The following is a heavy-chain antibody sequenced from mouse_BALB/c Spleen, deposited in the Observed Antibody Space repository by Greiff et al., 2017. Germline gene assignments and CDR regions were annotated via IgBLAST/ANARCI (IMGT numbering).Heavy chain of an antibody. CDR1: GSSLPRYS. D-gene: IGHD2-3*01. CDR2: ISGGGST. V-gene: IGHV2-6-4*01. Sequence: QVQLKESGLGRVALSQSRCITCTVSGSSLPRYSVHWVRQPPGKGLEWLGMISGGGSTDYNSGLKSRLSISKDNSKSPVFIKMNSLQTDDTAMYYCARNWGDGLMDYWGQGTSVTVSS. J-gene: IGHJ4*01. CDR3: ARNWGDGLMDY.